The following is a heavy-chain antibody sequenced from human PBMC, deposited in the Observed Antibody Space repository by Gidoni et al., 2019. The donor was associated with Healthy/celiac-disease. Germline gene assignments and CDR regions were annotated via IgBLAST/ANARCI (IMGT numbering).Heavy chain of an antibody. CDR3: ASIVVVVL. D-gene: IGHD3-22*01. Sequence: QVQLVEAGGGVVQPGRSLRLSWAASGFTFSSYAMHWVRQAPGKGLEWVAVISYDGSNTYYADSVQGRFTISRDNSQNTLYLQMNSLRAEDTAVYYCASIVVVVLWGQGTLVTVSS. CDR1: GFTFSSYA. J-gene: IGHJ4*02. CDR2: ISYDGSNT. V-gene: IGHV3-30-3*01.